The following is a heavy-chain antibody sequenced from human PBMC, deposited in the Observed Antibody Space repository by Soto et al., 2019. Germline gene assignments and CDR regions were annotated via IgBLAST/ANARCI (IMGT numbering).Heavy chain of an antibody. Sequence: ASVKVSCKASGYTFTSYGISWVRQAPGQGLEWMGWISAYNGNTNYAQKLQGRVTMTTDTSTSTAYMELRSLRSDDTAVYYCARDRYSGYDLHYYYMDVWGKGTTVTVSS. V-gene: IGHV1-18*01. CDR3: ARDRYSGYDLHYYYMDV. J-gene: IGHJ6*03. CDR2: ISAYNGNT. CDR1: GYTFTSYG. D-gene: IGHD5-12*01.